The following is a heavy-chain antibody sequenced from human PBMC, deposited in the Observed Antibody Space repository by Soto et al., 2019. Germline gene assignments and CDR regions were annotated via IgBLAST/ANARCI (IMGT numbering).Heavy chain of an antibody. V-gene: IGHV4-59*11. J-gene: IGHJ4*02. Sequence: SETLSLTCTVSGGSINSHNWSWIRQPPGKGLEWIGYIYYSGSTNYNPSLKSRVTISVDTSKNQFSLKLSSVTAADTAVYYCAREYYYDSSGYYSFFDYWGQGTLVTVSS. CDR3: AREYYYDSSGYYSFFDY. CDR2: IYYSGST. D-gene: IGHD3-22*01. CDR1: GGSINSHN.